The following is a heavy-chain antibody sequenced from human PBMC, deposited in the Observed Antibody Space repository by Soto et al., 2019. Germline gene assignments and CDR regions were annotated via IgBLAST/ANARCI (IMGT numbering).Heavy chain of an antibody. Sequence: SETLSLTCTISAGSITSSYWSWIRQPPGKGLEWIGYIYYSGSSNYNPSLASRVTLSVDTSKNQFSLKLSSVTAADTAVYYCARVHGDYYYGSFDPWGQGTLVTVSS. D-gene: IGHD3-10*01. CDR2: IYYSGSS. J-gene: IGHJ5*02. V-gene: IGHV4-59*12. CDR3: ARVHGDYYYGSFDP. CDR1: AGSITSSY.